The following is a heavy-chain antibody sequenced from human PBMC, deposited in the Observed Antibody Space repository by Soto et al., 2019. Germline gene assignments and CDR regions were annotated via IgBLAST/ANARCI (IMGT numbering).Heavy chain of an antibody. J-gene: IGHJ4*02. CDR2: IYYSGST. D-gene: IGHD5-18*01. CDR3: ARSGYSYGPNPFLY. CDR1: GGSISSGGYY. Sequence: QVQLQESGPGLVKPSKTLSLTCTISGGSISSGGYYWSWIRQHPGKGLEWIGYIYYSGSTYYNPSLKSRVTISVDTSNNQFSLMLSSLTAADTAVYYCARSGYSYGPNPFLYWGQGTLVTVSS. V-gene: IGHV4-31*03.